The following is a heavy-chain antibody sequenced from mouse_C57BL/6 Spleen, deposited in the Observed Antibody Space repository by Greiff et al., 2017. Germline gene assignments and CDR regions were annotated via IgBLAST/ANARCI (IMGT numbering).Heavy chain of an antibody. J-gene: IGHJ2*01. D-gene: IGHD2-3*01. CDR2: ICDGGSYT. Sequence: DVHLVESGGGLVKPGGSLKLSCAASGFTFSSYAMSWVRQTPGKRLEWVATICDGGSYTYYPVNVKGRFTLSRDNTKDNMYLQMRNLKSEDTAMCDRTKDGDGYSYWGEGTTLTVSS. CDR3: TKDGDGYSY. V-gene: IGHV5-4*01. CDR1: GFTFSSYA.